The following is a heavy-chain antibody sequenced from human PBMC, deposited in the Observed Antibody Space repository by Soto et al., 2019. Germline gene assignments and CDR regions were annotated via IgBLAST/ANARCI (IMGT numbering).Heavy chain of an antibody. CDR1: GFTFSSYA. Sequence: GGSLRLSCSASGFTFSSYAMHWVRQAPGKGLEYVSAISSNGGSTYYADSVKGRFTISRDNSKNTLYLQMSSLRAEDTAVYYCVKAYYYDSSGYVLDYWGQRTLVTVSS. V-gene: IGHV3-64D*06. D-gene: IGHD3-22*01. J-gene: IGHJ4*02. CDR2: ISSNGGST. CDR3: VKAYYYDSSGYVLDY.